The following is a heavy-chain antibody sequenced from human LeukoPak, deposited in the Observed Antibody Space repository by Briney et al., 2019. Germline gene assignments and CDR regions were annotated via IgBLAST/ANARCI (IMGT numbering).Heavy chain of an antibody. Sequence: GGSLRLSCAASGFTFSSYAMHWVRQAPGKGLEWVAVISYDGSNKYYADSVKGRFTISRDNSKNTLYLQMNSLRAEDTAVYYCAKVEYCGGDCYSYYYYGMDVWGQGTTVTVSS. CDR1: GFTFSSYA. V-gene: IGHV3-30-3*01. CDR2: ISYDGSNK. CDR3: AKVEYCGGDCYSYYYYGMDV. J-gene: IGHJ6*02. D-gene: IGHD2-21*02.